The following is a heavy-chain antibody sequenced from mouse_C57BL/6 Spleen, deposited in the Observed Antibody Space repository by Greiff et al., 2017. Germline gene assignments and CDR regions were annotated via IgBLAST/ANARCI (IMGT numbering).Heavy chain of an antibody. J-gene: IGHJ2*01. CDR3: ARAGYGSSYPLDY. CDR1: GYTFTSYW. Sequence: QVQLQQSGAELVKPGASVKLSCKASGYTFTSYWMQWVKQRPGQGLEWIGEIDPSDSYTNYNQKFKGKATLTVDTSSSTAYMQLSSLTSEDSAVYYCARAGYGSSYPLDYWGQGTTLTVSS. V-gene: IGHV1-50*01. CDR2: IDPSDSYT. D-gene: IGHD1-1*01.